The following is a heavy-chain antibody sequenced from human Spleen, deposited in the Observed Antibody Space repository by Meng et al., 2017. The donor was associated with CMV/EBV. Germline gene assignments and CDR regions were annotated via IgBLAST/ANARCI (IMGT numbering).Heavy chain of an antibody. J-gene: IGHJ4*02. Sequence: SETLSLTCTVSGGSISSSSYYWGWIRQPPGKGLEWIGSISYSGSTYYNPSLKSRVTMSVDTSKNQFSLRLSSVTAADTAVYYCARGSSWYFYWGQGTLVTVSS. V-gene: IGHV4-39*07. CDR1: GGSISSSSYY. D-gene: IGHD6-13*01. CDR3: ARGSSWYFY. CDR2: ISYSGST.